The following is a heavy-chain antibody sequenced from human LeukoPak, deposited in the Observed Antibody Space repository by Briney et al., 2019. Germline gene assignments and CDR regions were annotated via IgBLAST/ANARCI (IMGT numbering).Heavy chain of an antibody. CDR1: GFTFNSYG. V-gene: IGHV3-23*01. J-gene: IGHJ4*02. CDR3: ASGMSLAGDGPFDF. D-gene: IGHD6-19*01. Sequence: QSGGSLRLSCAASGFTFNSYGMDWVRQAPGKGLEWVSGVSNRDGRAYYADSVKGRFTVSRDNSKNTLHLQMNSLRAEDTALYYCASGMSLAGDGPFDFWGQGTLVTVSS. CDR2: VSNRDGRA.